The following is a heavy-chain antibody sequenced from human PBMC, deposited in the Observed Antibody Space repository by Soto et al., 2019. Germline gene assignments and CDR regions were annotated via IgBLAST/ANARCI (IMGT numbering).Heavy chain of an antibody. CDR2: IIPIFGTA. V-gene: IGHV1-69*13. J-gene: IGHJ5*02. CDR3: ARAVGLRSSSWYVQGFDP. CDR1: GGTFSSYA. Sequence: SVKVSCKASGGTFSSYAISWVRQAPGQGLEWMGGIIPIFGTANYAQKFQGRVTITADESTSTAYMELSSLRSEDTAVYYCARAVGLRSSSWYVQGFDPRGQGTLVTVSS. D-gene: IGHD6-13*01.